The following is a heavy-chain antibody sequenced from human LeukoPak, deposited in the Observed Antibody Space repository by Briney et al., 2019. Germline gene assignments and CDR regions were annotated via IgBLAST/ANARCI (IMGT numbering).Heavy chain of an antibody. CDR1: GGSFSGYY. V-gene: IGHV4-34*01. CDR2: INHSGST. Sequence: SETLSLTCAVYGGSFSGYYWSWIRQPPGKGLEWIGEINHSGSTNYNPSLKSRVTISVDTSENQFSLKLSSVTAADTAVYYCARGQAVTSFDYWGQGTLVTVSS. D-gene: IGHD4-17*01. CDR3: ARGQAVTSFDY. J-gene: IGHJ4*02.